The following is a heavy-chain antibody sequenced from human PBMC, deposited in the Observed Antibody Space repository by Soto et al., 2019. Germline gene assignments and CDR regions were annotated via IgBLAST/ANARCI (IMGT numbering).Heavy chain of an antibody. CDR2: IKLSGGST. J-gene: IGHJ6*02. V-gene: IGHV1-46*01. CDR1: GYTFTSYY. Sequence: QVQLMQSGAEVKKPGASVRVSCVASGYTFTSYYMHWVRQAPGQGLEWLGVIKLSGGSTTYAQRFQGRVTVTRDPSTSTVYMELRSLRAEDTAVYHCAREGNSYSGMDVWGQGTTVTVS. CDR3: AREGNSYSGMDV.